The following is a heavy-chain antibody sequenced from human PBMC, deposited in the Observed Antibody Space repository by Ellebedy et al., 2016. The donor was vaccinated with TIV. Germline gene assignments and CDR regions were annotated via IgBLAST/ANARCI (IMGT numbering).Heavy chain of an antibody. Sequence: PGGSLRLSCVGSGFTFSKYAMSWVRRAPGKWLEWVSSIDTGGGATYYADAVIGQFSISRDNSKNTLYLQMNSLRAEDTAVYYCARANIVLPFLAWLGTFDYWGQGALVTVSS. D-gene: IGHD3-3*01. CDR2: IDTGGGAT. V-gene: IGHV3-23*05. CDR3: ARANIVLPFLAWLGTFDY. J-gene: IGHJ4*02. CDR1: GFTFSKYA.